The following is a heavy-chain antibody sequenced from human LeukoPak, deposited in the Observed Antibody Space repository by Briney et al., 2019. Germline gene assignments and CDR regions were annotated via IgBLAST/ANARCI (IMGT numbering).Heavy chain of an antibody. V-gene: IGHV3-21*01. J-gene: IGHJ4*02. CDR2: ISSSSSYI. CDR3: XXXXXXXXXXGXXY. Sequence: GXTXSSYSMNWVRQAPGKGXEWVSSISSSSSYINYADSVRGRFTISRDNAKXSLYMQMNRLRAEDTAVYYXXXXXXXXXXXGXXYWGQGTLVTVSS. CDR1: GXTXSSYS.